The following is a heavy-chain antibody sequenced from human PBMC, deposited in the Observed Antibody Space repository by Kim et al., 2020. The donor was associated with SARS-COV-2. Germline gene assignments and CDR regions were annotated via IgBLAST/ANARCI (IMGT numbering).Heavy chain of an antibody. D-gene: IGHD6-13*01. CDR2: SR. CDR3: AKGRYSSDH. Sequence: SRYEEDSGKGRFTISRDNSKNTLSLQMNSRRAEDTAIYYCAKGRYSSDHWGQGTLVTVSS. J-gene: IGHJ4*02. V-gene: IGHV3-23*01.